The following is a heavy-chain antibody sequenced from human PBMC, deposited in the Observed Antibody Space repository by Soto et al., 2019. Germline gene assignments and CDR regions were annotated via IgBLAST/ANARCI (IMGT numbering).Heavy chain of an antibody. V-gene: IGHV4-31*03. J-gene: IGHJ6*02. CDR3: ARDPLTVYATDYYYGMDV. D-gene: IGHD2-8*01. Sequence: PSETLSLTCTVSGGSFSSGRYYWSWIRQHPGKGLEWIGYIYYSGSTYYNPSLKSRVTISVDTSKNQFSLKLSSVTAADTAVYYCARDPLTVYATDYYYGMDVWGQGTTVTVSS. CDR2: IYYSGST. CDR1: GGSFSSGRYY.